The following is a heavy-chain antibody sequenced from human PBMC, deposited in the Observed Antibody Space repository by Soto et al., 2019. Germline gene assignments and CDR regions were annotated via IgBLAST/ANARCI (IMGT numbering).Heavy chain of an antibody. V-gene: IGHV3-48*01. CDR2: ISSSSSTI. D-gene: IGHD2-2*02. CDR3: AKGGPARYCSSTSCYSWFDP. Sequence: PGGSLRLSCAASGVTFSSYSMNWVRQAPGKGLEWVSYISSSSSTIYYADSVKGRFTISRDNAKNSLYLQMNSLRAEDTAVYYCAKGGPARYCSSTSCYSWFDPWGQGTLVTVSS. CDR1: GVTFSSYS. J-gene: IGHJ5*02.